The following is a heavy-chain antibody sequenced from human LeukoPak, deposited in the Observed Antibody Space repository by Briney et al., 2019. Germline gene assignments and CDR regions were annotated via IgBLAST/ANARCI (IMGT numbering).Heavy chain of an antibody. V-gene: IGHV4-31*03. J-gene: IGHJ4*02. D-gene: IGHD3-10*01. CDR1: GGSISSGGYY. Sequence: SETLSLTCTVSGGSISSGGYYWSWIRQHPGKGLEWIGHIYYSGTTYYNPSLKSRVTISEDTSKNQFALKLSSVTAADTAVYYCARVRGVISKTSFDYWGQGTLVSVSS. CDR2: IYYSGTT. CDR3: ARVRGVISKTSFDY.